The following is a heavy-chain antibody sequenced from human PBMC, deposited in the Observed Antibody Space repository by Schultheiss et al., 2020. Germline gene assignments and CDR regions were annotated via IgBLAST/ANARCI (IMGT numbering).Heavy chain of an antibody. D-gene: IGHD4-17*01. CDR3: AREGINGDSPHKFDY. Sequence: CGSLRLSCAASGFTFSSYGMHWVRQAPGKGLEWVSAISGSGGSTYYADSVKGRFTISRDNSKNTLYLQMNSLRAEDTAVYYCAREGINGDSPHKFDYWGQGTLVTVSS. CDR1: GFTFSSYG. J-gene: IGHJ4*02. CDR2: ISGSGGST. V-gene: IGHV3-23*01.